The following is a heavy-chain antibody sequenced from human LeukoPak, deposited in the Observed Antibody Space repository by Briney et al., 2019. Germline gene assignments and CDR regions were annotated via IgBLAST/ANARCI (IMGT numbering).Heavy chain of an antibody. D-gene: IGHD3-22*01. J-gene: IGHJ4*02. CDR2: IYHSGST. V-gene: IGHV4-4*02. Sequence: PSGTLSLTCAVSGGSISSSNWWSWVRQPPGKGLEWIGEIYHSGSTNYNPSLKSRVTISVDKSKNQLSLKLSSVTAADTAVYYCARETLSVSYYYDSSGSRGSFDYWGQGTLVTVSS. CDR1: GGSISSSNW. CDR3: ARETLSVSYYYDSSGSRGSFDY.